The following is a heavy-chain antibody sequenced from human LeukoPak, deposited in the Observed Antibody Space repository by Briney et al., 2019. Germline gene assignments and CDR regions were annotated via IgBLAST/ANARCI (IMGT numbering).Heavy chain of an antibody. CDR2: IYYSGRT. CDR3: ARHEGWFDP. V-gene: IGHV4-39*01. CDR1: GGSISTSTYY. Sequence: PSETLSLTRTVSGGSISTSTYYWGWIRQPPGKGLEWIGSIYYSGRTYYNPSLKSRITISVDTSKNQFSLKLSSVTAADTAVYYCARHEGWFDPWGQGTLVTVSS. J-gene: IGHJ5*02.